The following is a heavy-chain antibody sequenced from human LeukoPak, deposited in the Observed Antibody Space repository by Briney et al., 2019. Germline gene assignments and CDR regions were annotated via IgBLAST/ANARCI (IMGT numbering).Heavy chain of an antibody. CDR2: IYHGGST. V-gene: IGHV4-38-2*02. CDR1: GYSISSGYY. Sequence: SETLSLTCSVSGYSISSGYYWGWIRQPPGKGLEWIASIYHGGSTYYNPSLKSRLTISLDTSKNQFSLKLSSVTAADTAVYYCARDGGGYDNWGQGTLVTVSS. J-gene: IGHJ4*02. D-gene: IGHD5-12*01. CDR3: ARDGGGYDN.